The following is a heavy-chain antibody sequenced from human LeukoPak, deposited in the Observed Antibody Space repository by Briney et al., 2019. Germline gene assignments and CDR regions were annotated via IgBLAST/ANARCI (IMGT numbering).Heavy chain of an antibody. Sequence: GGSLRLSCTSSGFNLGEYAMSWVRQAPGKGLQWIGFIRSKAYGGTTEYAASLEGRLTISRDDSKSIAYLLMNSLKTEDTAVYYCTRSGNYYDSRGYPKYYFDCWGQGTLVAVSS. CDR1: GFNLGEYA. CDR3: TRSGNYYDSRGYPKYYFDC. D-gene: IGHD3-22*01. CDR2: IRSKAYGGTT. J-gene: IGHJ4*02. V-gene: IGHV3-49*04.